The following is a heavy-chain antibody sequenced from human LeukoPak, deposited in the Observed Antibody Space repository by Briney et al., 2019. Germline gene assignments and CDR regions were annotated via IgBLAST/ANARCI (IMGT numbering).Heavy chain of an antibody. J-gene: IGHJ5*02. Sequence: PGGSLRLSCAASGFTFSSYEMNWVRQAPGKGLEWVSYISSSGSTIYYADSVKGRFTISRDNAKNSLYLQMNSLRAEDTAVYYCAREWGDCSGTSCYDWFDPWGQGTLVTVSS. D-gene: IGHD2-2*01. V-gene: IGHV3-48*03. CDR1: GFTFSSYE. CDR2: ISSSGSTI. CDR3: AREWGDCSGTSCYDWFDP.